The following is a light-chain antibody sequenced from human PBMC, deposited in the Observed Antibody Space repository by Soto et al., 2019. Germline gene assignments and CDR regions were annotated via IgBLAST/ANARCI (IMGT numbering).Light chain of an antibody. CDR3: QQYDNIRVT. J-gene: IGKJ5*01. CDR2: DAS. V-gene: IGKV1-33*01. Sequence: IKMNQSPSSLSASVGDRVTITCQASRDITNYLNWYQQKPGKAPKLLISDASILETGVPSRFSGSGSGTDFTFTISSLQPEDIATYYCQQYDNIRVTFGQGTRLEIK. CDR1: RDITNY.